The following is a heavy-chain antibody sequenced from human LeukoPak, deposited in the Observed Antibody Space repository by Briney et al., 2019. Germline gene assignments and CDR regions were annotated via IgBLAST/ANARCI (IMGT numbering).Heavy chain of an antibody. CDR1: GGTFSSYA. CDR2: IIPIFGTA. CDR3: ATSHLAVVTDYYYMDV. V-gene: IGHV1-69*05. D-gene: IGHD3-3*01. Sequence: SVKVSCKASGGTFSSYAISWVRQAPGQGLEWMGGIIPIFGTANYAQKFQGRVTITTDESTSTAYMELSSLRSEDTAVYYCATSHLAVVTDYYYMDVWGKGTTVTVSS. J-gene: IGHJ6*03.